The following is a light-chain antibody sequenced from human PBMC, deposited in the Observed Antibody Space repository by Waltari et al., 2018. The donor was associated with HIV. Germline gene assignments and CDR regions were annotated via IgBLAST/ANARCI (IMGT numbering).Light chain of an antibody. CDR1: SSNIGAGYD. CDR3: QSYDRISWV. V-gene: IGLV1-40*01. CDR2: IGV. Sequence: QSVLTQPPSVSGAPGQRVTISCTGSSSNIGAGYDVHWYQQLPGTAPKLLIYIGVARSLGVPDRFSGSKSGTSASLVITGLQAEDEADYYCQSYDRISWVFGAGTKLTVL. J-gene: IGLJ3*02.